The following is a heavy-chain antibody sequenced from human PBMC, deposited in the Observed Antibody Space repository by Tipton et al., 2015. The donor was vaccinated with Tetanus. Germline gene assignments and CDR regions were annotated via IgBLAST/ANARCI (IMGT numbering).Heavy chain of an antibody. CDR3: ARGSRYYFDS. J-gene: IGHJ4*02. Sequence: TLSLTCTVSGGSISGSEYYWGWIRQPPGKGLEWIGYILYTGSTFTTPSLKSRVTISVDTSKNQFSLKLTSVTAADTAVFYCARGSRYYFDSWGQGTLVTVSS. V-gene: IGHV4-31*03. CDR1: GGSISGSEYY. CDR2: ILYTGST.